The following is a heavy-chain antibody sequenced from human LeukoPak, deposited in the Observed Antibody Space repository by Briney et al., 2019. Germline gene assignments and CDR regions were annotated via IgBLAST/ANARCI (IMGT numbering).Heavy chain of an antibody. V-gene: IGHV4-59*08. CDR2: IFYNGSS. CDR1: GGSISTFY. Sequence: SETLSLTCTVSGGSISTFYWSWIRQPPGKGLEWIGYIFYNGSSNHNPSLNSRVTISVDTSKNQFSLKLSSVTAADTAVYYCARVVMIFDYWGQGTLVTVSS. D-gene: IGHD2-21*01. CDR3: ARVVMIFDY. J-gene: IGHJ4*02.